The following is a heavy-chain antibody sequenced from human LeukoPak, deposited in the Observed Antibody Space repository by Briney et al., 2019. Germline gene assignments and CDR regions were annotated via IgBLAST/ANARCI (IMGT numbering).Heavy chain of an antibody. CDR1: GGSVSDNNFF. CDR2: IYNSGST. CDR3: ARTSIAARRANAFDI. D-gene: IGHD6-6*01. J-gene: IGHJ3*02. Sequence: SETLSLTCTVSGGSVSDNNFFWNWIRQPPGKGLEWIGYIYNSGSTNYNPALNSRVTISVDTSNNQFSLKLSSVIAADTAVYYCARTSIAARRANAFDIWGQGTMVTVSS. V-gene: IGHV4-61*01.